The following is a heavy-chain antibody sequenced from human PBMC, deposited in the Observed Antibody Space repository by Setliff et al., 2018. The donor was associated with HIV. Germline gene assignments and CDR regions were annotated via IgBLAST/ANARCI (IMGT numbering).Heavy chain of an antibody. V-gene: IGHV4-39*07. CDR2: ISYSEGT. D-gene: IGHD5-12*01. J-gene: IGHJ4*02. CDR3: ARASPDRVATFFDY. CDR1: GVSVSTTSYY. Sequence: SETLSLTCSVSGVSVSTTSYYWAWIRQPPGKGLEWIGSISYSEGTFDNASLKSRVTMSVDTSKNQFSLKLGSVTAADTAVYYCARASPDRVATFFDYWGQGTLVTVSS.